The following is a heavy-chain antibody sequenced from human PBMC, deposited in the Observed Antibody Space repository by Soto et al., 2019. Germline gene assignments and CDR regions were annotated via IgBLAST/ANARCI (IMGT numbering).Heavy chain of an antibody. V-gene: IGHV1-2*02. CDR3: ARDSDTGYYGMDV. CDR1: GYTFTGYY. J-gene: IGHJ6*02. Sequence: ASVKVSCKASGYTFTGYYMHWVRQAPGQGLEWMGWINPNSGGTNYAQKFQGRVTMTRDTSISTAYMELSRLRSDDTAAYYCARDSDTGYYGMDVWGQGTTVTVSS. CDR2: INPNSGGT. D-gene: IGHD5-18*01.